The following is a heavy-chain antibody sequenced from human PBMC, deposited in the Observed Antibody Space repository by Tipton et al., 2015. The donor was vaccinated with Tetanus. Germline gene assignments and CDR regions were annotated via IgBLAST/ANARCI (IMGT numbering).Heavy chain of an antibody. J-gene: IGHJ6*02. Sequence: SLRLYCADSGFTFDDYTMHWVRQAPGKGLEWVSLISWDGGSTYYADSVKGRFTISRDNSKNSLYLQMNSLRTEDTALYYCAKDYCSSSSCSYYYYGMDVWGQGTTVTVSS. CDR3: AKDYCSSSSCSYYYYGMDV. CDR2: ISWDGGST. V-gene: IGHV3-43*01. CDR1: GFTFDDYT. D-gene: IGHD2-2*01.